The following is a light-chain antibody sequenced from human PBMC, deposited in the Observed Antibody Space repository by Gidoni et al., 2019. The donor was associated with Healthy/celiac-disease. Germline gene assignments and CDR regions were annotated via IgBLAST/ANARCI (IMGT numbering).Light chain of an antibody. CDR2: KAS. CDR3: QQYNSYWT. J-gene: IGKJ1*01. CDR1: QSISSV. V-gene: IGKV1-5*03. Sequence: DIQMTQSPSTLSASVGDRVTITCRASQSISSVFAWYQQKPGKAPKLLIYKASSLESGVPSRFSGSGSGTEFTLTISSLQPDDFATYYCQQYNSYWTFGQGTKVEIK.